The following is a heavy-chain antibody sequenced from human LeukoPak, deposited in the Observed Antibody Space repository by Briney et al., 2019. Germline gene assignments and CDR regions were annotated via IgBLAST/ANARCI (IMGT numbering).Heavy chain of an antibody. J-gene: IGHJ3*02. V-gene: IGHV3-7*01. Sequence: GGSLRLSCEASGFRFGGFRMNWVHQAPGKGPERVANINQDGSEKLYVDSVKGRFTISRGNAKNSLYLQMNSLRVEDTAVYYCTRDVREAYDIWGHGTMVTVSS. CDR3: TRDVREAYDI. D-gene: IGHD3-16*01. CDR1: GFRFGGFR. CDR2: INQDGSEK.